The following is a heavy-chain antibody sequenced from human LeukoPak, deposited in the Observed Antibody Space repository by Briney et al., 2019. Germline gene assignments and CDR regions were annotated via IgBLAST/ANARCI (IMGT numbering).Heavy chain of an antibody. CDR3: ARSPYSGSCGPFDY. J-gene: IGHJ4*02. V-gene: IGHV3-7*04. CDR1: GFTLSNYW. CDR2: MKHDGTEK. D-gene: IGHD1-26*01. Sequence: GGSLRLSCAASGFTLSNYWMNWVRQAPGKGLEWVANMKHDGTEKSYVDSVKGRFTISRDDAKNSLYLQMSSLRAEDTALYYCARSPYSGSCGPFDYWGQGTLVTVSS.